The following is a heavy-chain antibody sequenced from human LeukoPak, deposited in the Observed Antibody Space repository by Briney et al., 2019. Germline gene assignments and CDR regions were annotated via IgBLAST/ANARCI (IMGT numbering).Heavy chain of an antibody. CDR1: GGSISSGDYY. V-gene: IGHV4-30-4*01. Sequence: SQTLSLTCTVSGGSISSGDYYWSWIRQPPGKGLEWIGYIYYSGSTYYNPSLKSRVTISVDTSKNQFSLKLSSVTAADTAVYYCARANGLLWFGEIDYWGQGTLVTVSS. D-gene: IGHD3-10*01. CDR3: ARANGLLWFGEIDY. CDR2: IYYSGST. J-gene: IGHJ4*02.